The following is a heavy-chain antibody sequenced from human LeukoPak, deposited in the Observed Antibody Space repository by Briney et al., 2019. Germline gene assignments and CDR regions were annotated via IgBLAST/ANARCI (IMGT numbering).Heavy chain of an antibody. CDR3: AKGVRLGYCGGGSCYPFDY. CDR1: GFTFSSYA. J-gene: IGHJ4*02. V-gene: IGHV3-23*01. Sequence: GGSLRLSCAASGFTFSSYAMSWVRQAPGKGLEWVSAISGSGGSTYYADSVKGRFTISRDNSKNTLYLQMNSLRAEDTAVYYCAKGVRLGYCGGGSCYPFDYWGQGTLVTVSS. CDR2: ISGSGGST. D-gene: IGHD2-15*01.